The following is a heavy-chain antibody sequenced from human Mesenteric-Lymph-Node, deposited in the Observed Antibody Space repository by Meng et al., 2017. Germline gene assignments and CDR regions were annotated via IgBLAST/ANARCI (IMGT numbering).Heavy chain of an antibody. CDR2: ISKSGSTT. Sequence: GGSLRLSCAASGFTFSDHYMTWIRQAPGKGLEWVSFISKSGSTTDNADSVKGRFTISRDNAKNALYLQMDSMEVEDTAMYYCGKSPWGLDYWGQGTLVTVSS. CDR1: GFTFSDHY. CDR3: GKSPWGLDY. J-gene: IGHJ4*02. V-gene: IGHV3-11*01. D-gene: IGHD7-27*01.